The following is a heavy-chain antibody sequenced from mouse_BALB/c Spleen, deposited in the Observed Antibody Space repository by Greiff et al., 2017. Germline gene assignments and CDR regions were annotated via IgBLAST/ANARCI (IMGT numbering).Heavy chain of an antibody. V-gene: IGHV5-12-2*01. J-gene: IGHJ4*01. Sequence: EVKVVESGGGLVQPGGSLKLSCAASGFTFSSYTMPWVRQTPEKRLEWVAYISNGGGSTYYPDTVKGRFTISRDNAKNTLYLQMSSLKSEDTAMYYCASYDRYAMDYWGQGTSVTVSS. CDR3: ASYDRYAMDY. D-gene: IGHD2-3*01. CDR2: ISNGGGST. CDR1: GFTFSSYT.